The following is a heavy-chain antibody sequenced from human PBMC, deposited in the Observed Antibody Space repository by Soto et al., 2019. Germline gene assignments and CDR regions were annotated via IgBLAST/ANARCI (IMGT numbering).Heavy chain of an antibody. D-gene: IGHD3-3*01. V-gene: IGHV4-34*01. Sequence: PSETLSLTCAVYGGSFSGYYWSWIRQPPGKGLEWIGEINHSGSTNYNPSLKSRVTISVDTSKNQFSLKLSSVTAADTAVYYCARDTNYDFWSGYYYYYYGMDVWGQGTTVTVSS. CDR2: INHSGST. J-gene: IGHJ6*02. CDR1: GGSFSGYY. CDR3: ARDTNYDFWSGYYYYYYGMDV.